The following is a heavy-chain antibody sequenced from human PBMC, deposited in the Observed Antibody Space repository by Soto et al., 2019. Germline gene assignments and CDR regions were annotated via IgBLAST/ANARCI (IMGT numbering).Heavy chain of an antibody. CDR1: GGSISSGAYY. V-gene: IGHV4-31*03. Sequence: QVQLQESGPGLVKPSQTLSLACTVSGGSISSGAYYWTWIRQHSEKGLEWIGYIYHTGSTYYNPSLKSRVTMSVDTSKNQFSLKLTSVTAADTAVYYCARDQGEKCSNDVCVRNYVFDIWGQGTVVSVSS. CDR2: IYHTGST. CDR3: ARDQGEKCSNDVCVRNYVFDI. J-gene: IGHJ3*02. D-gene: IGHD2-8*01.